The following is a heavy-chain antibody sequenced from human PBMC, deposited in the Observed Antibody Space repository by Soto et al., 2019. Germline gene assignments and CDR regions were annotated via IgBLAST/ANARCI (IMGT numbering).Heavy chain of an antibody. V-gene: IGHV1-69*08. CDR2: IIPIVGIA. Sequence: QVQLVQSGAEVKKPGSSVKVSCKASGGTFSSYTISWVRQAPGQGLEWMGRIIPIVGIANYAQKFQGRVTITADKSTSTAYMELSSLRSEDTAVYYCATDGGYCRGGSCRFPFFFDYWGRGTLVTVSS. D-gene: IGHD2-15*01. J-gene: IGHJ4*02. CDR3: ATDGGYCRGGSCRFPFFFDY. CDR1: GGTFSSYT.